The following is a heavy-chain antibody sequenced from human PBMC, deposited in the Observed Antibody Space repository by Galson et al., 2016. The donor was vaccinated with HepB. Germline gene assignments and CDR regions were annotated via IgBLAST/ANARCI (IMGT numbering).Heavy chain of an antibody. J-gene: IGHJ4*02. D-gene: IGHD6-19*01. CDR3: ARDWLVAVFDY. Sequence: SVKVSCTVSGYTFTDLCIHWVRQAPGKGLEWMGGFDPDNGETIYAQKFQGRVTVPEDTSTDTAYMGLSSLRSEDTAVYYCARDWLVAVFDYWGQGTLVTVSS. V-gene: IGHV1-24*01. CDR2: FDPDNGET. CDR1: GYTFTDLC.